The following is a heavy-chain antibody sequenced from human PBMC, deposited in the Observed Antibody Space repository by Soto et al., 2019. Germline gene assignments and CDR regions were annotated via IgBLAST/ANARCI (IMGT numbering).Heavy chain of an antibody. Sequence: QVQLVQSGAEVKKPGSSVKVSCKASGGTFSSYAISWVRQAPGQGLEWMGGIIPIFGTANYAQKFQGRVTITADEATSTAYMELSSLRSEDTAVYYCARNSGITMVRGVSISPMYYFDYWGQGTLVTVSS. D-gene: IGHD3-10*01. CDR1: GGTFSSYA. CDR3: ARNSGITMVRGVSISPMYYFDY. V-gene: IGHV1-69*01. J-gene: IGHJ4*02. CDR2: IIPIFGTA.